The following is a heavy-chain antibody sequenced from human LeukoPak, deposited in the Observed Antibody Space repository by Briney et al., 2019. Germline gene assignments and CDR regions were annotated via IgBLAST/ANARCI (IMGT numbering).Heavy chain of an antibody. Sequence: PGGSLGLSCSASGFTFSSYAMHWVRQAPGKGLEYVSAISSNGGSTYYADSVKGRFTISRDNSKNTLYLQMSSLRAEDTAVYYCVNAVTYYDFWSGYSHDYWGQGTLVTVSS. CDR1: GFTFSSYA. D-gene: IGHD3-3*01. J-gene: IGHJ4*02. CDR2: ISSNGGST. V-gene: IGHV3-64D*06. CDR3: VNAVTYYDFWSGYSHDY.